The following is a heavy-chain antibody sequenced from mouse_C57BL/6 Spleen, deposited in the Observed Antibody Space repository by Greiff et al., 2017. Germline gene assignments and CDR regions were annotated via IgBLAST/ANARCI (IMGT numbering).Heavy chain of an antibody. D-gene: IGHD1-1*01. V-gene: IGHV1-84*01. CDR2: IDPGSGNT. J-gene: IGHJ2*01. CDR3: ARRSYYYGPVDY. Sequence: QVQLQQSGPELVKPGASVKISCKASGYTFTDYYINWVKQRPGQGLEWIGWIDPGSGNTKYNEKFKGKATLTVDTSSSTAYMQLSSLTSEDAAVYFCARRSYYYGPVDYWGQGTTITVSS. CDR1: GYTFTDYY.